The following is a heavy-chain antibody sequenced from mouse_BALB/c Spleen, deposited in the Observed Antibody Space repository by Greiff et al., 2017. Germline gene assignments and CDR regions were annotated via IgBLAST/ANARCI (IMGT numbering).Heavy chain of an antibody. V-gene: IGHV5-6-5*01. CDR1: GFTFSSYA. CDR3: ARGGGLYYYGTSFYAMDY. J-gene: IGHJ4*01. CDR2: ISSGGST. Sequence: EVHLVESGGGLVKPGGSLKLSCAASGFTFSSYAMSWVRQTPEKRLEWVASISSGGSTYYPDSVKGRFTISRDNARNILYLQMSSLRSEDTAMYYCARGGGLYYYGTSFYAMDYWGQGTSVTVSP. D-gene: IGHD1-1*01.